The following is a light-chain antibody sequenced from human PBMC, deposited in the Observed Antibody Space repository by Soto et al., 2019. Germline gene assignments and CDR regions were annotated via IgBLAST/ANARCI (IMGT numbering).Light chain of an antibody. CDR3: ETWDGNTRV. Sequence: QLVLTQSSSASASLGSSVKLTCTLSSGHSSYIIAWHQQQPGKAPRYLMKLEGSGSYNKGSGVPDRFSGSSSGADRYLTISNLQFADEADYYCETWDGNTRVFGGGTKLTVL. CDR2: LEGSGSY. V-gene: IGLV4-60*02. J-gene: IGLJ3*02. CDR1: SGHSSYI.